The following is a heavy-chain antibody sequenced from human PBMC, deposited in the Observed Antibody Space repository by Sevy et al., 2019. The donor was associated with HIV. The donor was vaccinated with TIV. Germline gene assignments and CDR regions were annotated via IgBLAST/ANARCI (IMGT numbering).Heavy chain of an antibody. CDR1: GGTFSSYA. Sequence: ASVKVSCKASGGTFSSYAISWVRQAPGQGLEWMGGIIPIFGTANYAQKFQGRVTITADESTSTAYMELSSLRSEDTAVHYCARRMGSSGYFDAFDIWGQGTMVTVSS. D-gene: IGHD3-22*01. CDR3: ARRMGSSGYFDAFDI. J-gene: IGHJ3*02. CDR2: IIPIFGTA. V-gene: IGHV1-69*13.